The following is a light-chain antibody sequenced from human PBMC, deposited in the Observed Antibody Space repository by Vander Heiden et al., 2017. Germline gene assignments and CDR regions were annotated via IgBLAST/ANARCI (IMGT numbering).Light chain of an antibody. J-gene: IGLJ2*01. CDR1: HFGAKH. Sequence: VLTQPTSVSVSPGPTARITWGVNHFGAKHVHWSQQKPAQAPVLVVYDESDRPSGIPERISGTNSGNTATLTISRVEAGEEADYYCQVWDRSRDHMVFGGGTKLTVL. V-gene: IGLV3-21*02. CDR3: QVWDRSRDHMV. CDR2: DES.